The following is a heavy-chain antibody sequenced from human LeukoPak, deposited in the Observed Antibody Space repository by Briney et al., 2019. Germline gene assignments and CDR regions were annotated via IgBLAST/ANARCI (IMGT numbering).Heavy chain of an antibody. CDR3: AKCIVEGRATYCHRDFDT. CDR2: ISRGGGST. D-gene: IGHD4/OR15-4a*01. J-gene: IGHJ4*01. CDR1: GYTFSDYA. V-gene: IGHV3-23*01. Sequence: PGGSLRLSCVASGYTFSDYAMSWVRRAPGKGREWVSGISRGGGSTYYADSVKGRLTISRDNSKNTLFLQMDSLSGEDAAYYYSAKCIVEGRATYCHRDFDTWGQGTLVTVSS.